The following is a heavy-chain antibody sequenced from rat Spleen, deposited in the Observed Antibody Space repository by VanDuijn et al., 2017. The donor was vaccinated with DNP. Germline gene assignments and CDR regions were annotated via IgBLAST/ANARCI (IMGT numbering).Heavy chain of an antibody. CDR1: GFTFSDYY. CDR2: ISYDGRTT. D-gene: IGHD1-1*01. V-gene: IGHV5-22*01. CDR3: AIYFYSGDNWFGY. Sequence: EVQLVESGGGLMQPGRSLKLSCAASGFTFSDYYMAWVRQAPTKGLEWVAYISYDGRTTYHGDSVRGRFTISRDIATSTLYLQINGLRSEDMGTYYCAIYFYSGDNWFGYWGQGTLVTVSS. J-gene: IGHJ3*01.